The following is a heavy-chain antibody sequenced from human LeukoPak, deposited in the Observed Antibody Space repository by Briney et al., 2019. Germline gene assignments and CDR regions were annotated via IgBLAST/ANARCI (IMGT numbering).Heavy chain of an antibody. V-gene: IGHV1-69*04. Sequence: SVKVSCKASGGTFISYAISWVRQAPGQGLEWMGRIIPILGIANYAQKFQGRVTITADKSTSTAYMELSSLRAEDTAVYYCARDLHCSSTSCYRRGYYYYGMDVWGQGTTVTVSS. CDR2: IIPILGIA. J-gene: IGHJ6*02. D-gene: IGHD2-2*02. CDR1: GGTFISYA. CDR3: ARDLHCSSTSCYRRGYYYYGMDV.